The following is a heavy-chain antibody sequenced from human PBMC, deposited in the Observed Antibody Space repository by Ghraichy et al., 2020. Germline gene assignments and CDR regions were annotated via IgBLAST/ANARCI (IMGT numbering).Heavy chain of an antibody. J-gene: IGHJ4*02. D-gene: IGHD2-21*02. CDR1: GFTFSSYS. CDR3: ARIYCGGDCFLPPFDY. Sequence: GGSLRLFCAASGFTFSSYSMNWVRQAPGKGLEWVSYISSSSSTIYYADSVKGRFTISRDNAKNSLYLQMNSLRDEDTAVYYCARIYCGGDCFLPPFDYWGQGTLVTVSS. CDR2: ISSSSSTI. V-gene: IGHV3-48*02.